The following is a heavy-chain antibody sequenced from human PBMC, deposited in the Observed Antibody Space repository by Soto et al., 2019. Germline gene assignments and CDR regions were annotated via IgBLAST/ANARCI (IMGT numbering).Heavy chain of an antibody. J-gene: IGHJ5*02. CDR1: GGSFSGYY. D-gene: IGHD3-10*01. CDR2: TNHSGNT. CDR3: ARQERSYFGPGWFDT. V-gene: IGHV4-34*01. Sequence: SETLSLTCAVYGGSFSGYYWSWIRQPPGKGLEWIGETNHSGNTNYNPSLKSRVTISVDTSKKKLSLRLTSVTAADTAVYYCARQERSYFGPGWFDTWGQGALVTVSS.